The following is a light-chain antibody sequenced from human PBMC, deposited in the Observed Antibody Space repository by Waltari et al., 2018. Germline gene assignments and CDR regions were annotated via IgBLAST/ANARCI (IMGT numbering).Light chain of an antibody. J-gene: IGKJ4*01. V-gene: IGKV3-20*01. CDR1: QTVRTTY. CDR3: QQYDISPLT. Sequence: EIVFTQSPGTLSLSPGERATLSCRASQTVRTTYLAWYQQKPGQAPTLLIYGASSRATGIPDRFSGSGSGTDFSLTISSLEPEDFAVYDWQQYDISPLTFGGGTKVEIK. CDR2: GAS.